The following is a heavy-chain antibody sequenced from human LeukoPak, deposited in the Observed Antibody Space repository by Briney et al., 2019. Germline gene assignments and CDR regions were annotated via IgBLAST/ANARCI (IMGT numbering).Heavy chain of an antibody. V-gene: IGHV4-34*01. D-gene: IGHD2-2*01. J-gene: IGHJ4*02. Sequence: SETLSLTCAVYGGSFSGYYWSWIRQPPGKGLEWIGEINHSGSTNYNPSLKSRVTISVDTSKNQFSLKLSSVTAADTAVYYCASYVVPAALLGYWGQGTLVTVSS. CDR1: GGSFSGYY. CDR2: INHSGST. CDR3: ASYVVPAALLGY.